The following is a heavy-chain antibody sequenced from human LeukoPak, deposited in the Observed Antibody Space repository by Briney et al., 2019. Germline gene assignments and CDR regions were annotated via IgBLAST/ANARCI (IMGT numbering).Heavy chain of an antibody. CDR3: AREAYGSGNYYSDY. J-gene: IGHJ4*02. V-gene: IGHV3-74*01. CDR2: IHKDGSST. D-gene: IGHD3-10*01. Sequence: PGGSLRLSCAASGFTFSSKWMHWVRQAPGKELVWVSRIHKDGSSTTYADSVKGRFTISRDNAKNTLYLQMNSLRAEDTAMYYCAREAYGSGNYYSDYWGQGTLVTVSS. CDR1: GFTFSSKW.